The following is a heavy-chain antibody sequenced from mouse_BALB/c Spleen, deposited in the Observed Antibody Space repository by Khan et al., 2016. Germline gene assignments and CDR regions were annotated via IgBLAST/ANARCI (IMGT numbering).Heavy chain of an antibody. J-gene: IGHJ3*01. CDR1: GFDFSRYW. D-gene: IGHD2-3*01. Sequence: EVQLLESGGGLVQPGGSLKLSCAASGFDFSRYWMSWVRQAPGKGLEWIGEINPDSSTINYTPSLKDKFIISRDNAKTTLYLQMSKVRSEDTALYYCTRNGYYGWLAYWGQGTLVTVSA. V-gene: IGHV4-1*02. CDR2: INPDSSTI. CDR3: TRNGYYGWLAY.